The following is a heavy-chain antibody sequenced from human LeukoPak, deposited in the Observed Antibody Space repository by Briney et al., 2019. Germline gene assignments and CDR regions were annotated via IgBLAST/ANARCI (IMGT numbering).Heavy chain of an antibody. J-gene: IGHJ4*02. CDR1: GFTVSSNY. Sequence: GGSLRLSCAASGFTVSSNYMSWVRQAPGKGLEWVSVIYSGGSTYYADSVKGRFTISRDNSKNTLYLQMNSLRAGDTAVYYCAREDYVWGSYRSSGSDWGQGTLVTVSS. CDR2: IYSGGST. V-gene: IGHV3-66*01. CDR3: AREDYVWGSYRSSGSD. D-gene: IGHD3-16*02.